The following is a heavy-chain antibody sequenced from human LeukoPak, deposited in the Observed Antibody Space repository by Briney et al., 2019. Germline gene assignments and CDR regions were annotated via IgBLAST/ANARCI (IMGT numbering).Heavy chain of an antibody. Sequence: SETLSLTCTVSGGSISSSGYYWGWIRQPPGKGLEWIGSIYYSGSTYYNPSLKSRVTISVDTSKNQFSLKLSSVTAADTAVYYCARDVGGNDAFDIWGQGTMVTVSS. CDR2: IYYSGST. J-gene: IGHJ3*02. CDR3: ARDVGGNDAFDI. CDR1: GGSISSSGYY. V-gene: IGHV4-39*07. D-gene: IGHD4-23*01.